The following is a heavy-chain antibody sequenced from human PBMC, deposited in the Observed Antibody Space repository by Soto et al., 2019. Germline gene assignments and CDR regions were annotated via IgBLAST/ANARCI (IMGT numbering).Heavy chain of an antibody. CDR1: GDSISPYY. CDR3: ARDVSPTY. V-gene: IGHV4-59*01. CDR2: IYYRGSP. Sequence: QVQLQESGPGLVKPSETLSLTCIVSGDSISPYYWTWIRQPPGKGLEWIGHIYYRGSPNYNPSLKSRVTLSVDTSKSQFSLKLSSVTAADTAVYYCARDVSPTYWGQGMLVTVSS. J-gene: IGHJ4*02.